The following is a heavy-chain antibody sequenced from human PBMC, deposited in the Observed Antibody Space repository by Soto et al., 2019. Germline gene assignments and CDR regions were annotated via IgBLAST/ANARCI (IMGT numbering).Heavy chain of an antibody. Sequence: KPSETLSLTCTVSGGSISSGGYYWSWIRQHPGKGLEWIGYIYYSGSTYYNPSLKSRVTISVDTSKNQFSLKLSSVTAADTAVYYCARDLRYCSSTSCYSNWFDPWGQGTLVTVSS. D-gene: IGHD2-2*01. CDR3: ARDLRYCSSTSCYSNWFDP. V-gene: IGHV4-31*03. J-gene: IGHJ5*02. CDR1: GGSISSGGYY. CDR2: IYYSGST.